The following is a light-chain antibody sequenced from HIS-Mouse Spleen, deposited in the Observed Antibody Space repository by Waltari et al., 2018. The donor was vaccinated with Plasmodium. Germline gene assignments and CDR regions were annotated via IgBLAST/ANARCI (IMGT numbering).Light chain of an antibody. CDR1: QGITND. CDR3: LQDYNYPYT. J-gene: IGKJ2*01. Sequence: AIQMTQSPSSLSASVGDRVPITCRASQGITNDLGWYQQKPGKAPKLLISAASSLQSGVPSRFSGSGSGTDFTLTISSLQPEDFATYYCLQDYNYPYTFGQGTKLEIK. CDR2: AAS. V-gene: IGKV1-6*01.